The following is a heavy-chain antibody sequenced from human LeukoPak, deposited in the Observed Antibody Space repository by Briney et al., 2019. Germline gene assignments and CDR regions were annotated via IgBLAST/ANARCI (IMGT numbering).Heavy chain of an antibody. V-gene: IGHV4-39*01. J-gene: IGHJ6*03. CDR2: IYYSGST. Sequence: SETLSLTCTVSGGSIISSSYYWGWIRQPPGKGLEWIGSIYYSGSTYYNPSLKSRVTISVDTSKNQFSLKLSSVTAADTAVYYCARHQPYYGSESYYYYYMDVWGKGTTVTISS. CDR3: ARHQPYYGSESYYYYYMDV. D-gene: IGHD3-10*01. CDR1: GGSIISSSYY.